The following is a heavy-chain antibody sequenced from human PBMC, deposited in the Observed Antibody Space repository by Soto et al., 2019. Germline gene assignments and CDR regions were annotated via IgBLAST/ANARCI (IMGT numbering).Heavy chain of an antibody. D-gene: IGHD3-10*01. Sequence: GGSLRLSCAASGFTFSSYAMSWVRQAPGKGLEWVSAISGSGGSTYYADSVKGRFTISRDNSKNTLYLQMNSLRAEDTAVYYCAKDRRSWFGEGILTRYNWFDPWGQGTLVTVSS. CDR2: ISGSGGST. J-gene: IGHJ5*02. CDR3: AKDRRSWFGEGILTRYNWFDP. V-gene: IGHV3-23*01. CDR1: GFTFSSYA.